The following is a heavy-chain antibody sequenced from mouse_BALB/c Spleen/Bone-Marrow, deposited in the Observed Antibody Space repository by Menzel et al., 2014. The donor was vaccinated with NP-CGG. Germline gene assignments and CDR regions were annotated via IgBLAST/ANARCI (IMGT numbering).Heavy chain of an antibody. Sequence: VQLKESGAELVKPGASVKLSCTASGFNIKDTYMHWVKQRPEQGLEWIGRIDPANGNTKYDPRFQGKATITADTSSNTAYLQVSSLTSEDTAVYYCARWLLNYYAVDYWGQGTSVTVSS. CDR3: ARWLLNYYAVDY. V-gene: IGHV14-3*02. D-gene: IGHD2-3*01. J-gene: IGHJ4*01. CDR1: GFNIKDTY. CDR2: IDPANGNT.